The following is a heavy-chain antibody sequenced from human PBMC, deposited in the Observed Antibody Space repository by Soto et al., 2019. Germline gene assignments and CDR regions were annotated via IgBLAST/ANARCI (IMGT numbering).Heavy chain of an antibody. CDR1: GGSISSGDYY. CDR3: ARSRSIRDGMDV. V-gene: IGHV4-30-4*01. D-gene: IGHD3-3*02. J-gene: IGHJ6*02. Sequence: SETLSLTCTVSGGSISSGDYYWSWIRQPPGKGLEWIGYIYYSGSTYYNPSLKSRVTISVDTSKNQFSLKLSSVTAADTAVYYCARSRSIRDGMDVWGQGTTVTVSS. CDR2: IYYSGST.